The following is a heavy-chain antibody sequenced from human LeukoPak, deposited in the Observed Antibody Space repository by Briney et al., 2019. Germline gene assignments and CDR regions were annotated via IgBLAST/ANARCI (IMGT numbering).Heavy chain of an antibody. V-gene: IGHV3-48*04. D-gene: IGHD3-3*01. Sequence: PGGSLRLSCAASGFTFSSYSMNWVRQAPGKGLEWVSYISSSSSTIYYADSVKGRFTISRDNAKNSLYLQMNSLRAEDTALYHCARDAILEWLFAFDIWGQGTMVTVSS. CDR3: ARDAILEWLFAFDI. J-gene: IGHJ3*02. CDR1: GFTFSSYS. CDR2: ISSSSSTI.